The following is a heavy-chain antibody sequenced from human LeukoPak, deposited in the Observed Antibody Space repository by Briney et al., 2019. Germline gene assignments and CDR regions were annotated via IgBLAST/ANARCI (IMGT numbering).Heavy chain of an antibody. CDR1: GFTVSSNY. V-gene: IGHV3-53*01. J-gene: IGHJ3*02. CDR3: ASTGGSSWPYDAFDI. CDR2: IYSGGST. D-gene: IGHD6-13*01. Sequence: LSGGSLRLSCAASGFTVSSNYMNWVRQAPGKGLEWVSVIYSGGSTYYADSVKGRFTISRDNSKNTLYLQMNSLRAEDTAVYYCASTGGSSWPYDAFDIWGQGTMVTVSS.